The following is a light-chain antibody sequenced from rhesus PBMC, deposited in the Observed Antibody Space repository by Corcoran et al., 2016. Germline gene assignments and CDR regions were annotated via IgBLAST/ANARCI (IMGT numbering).Light chain of an antibody. CDR2: EVS. V-gene: IGLV2-32*02. Sequence: QAALTPPPSMSGPPGQSVTISCTGTSRDIGGSNYVSWYQQLPGTAPKLLIYEVSKRPSGVSDRFSGSKSGNTASLTISGLQAEDEADYYCCSYAGSNPFCIFGGGTRRTVL. J-gene: IGLJ1*01. CDR3: CSYAGSNPFCI. CDR1: SRDIGGSNY.